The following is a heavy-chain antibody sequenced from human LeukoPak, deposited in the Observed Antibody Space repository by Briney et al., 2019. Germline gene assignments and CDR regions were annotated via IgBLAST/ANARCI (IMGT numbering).Heavy chain of an antibody. Sequence: AETLSLTCTVSGGSISSYDWSWIRQAPGKGLEWMGDIYYSGTTNYNPSLKSRVTISVDTSKNPLSLKLSSVTAADTAVYYCARDSGYWYFYLWGRGTLVTVSS. CDR2: IYYSGTT. D-gene: IGHD3-10*01. V-gene: IGHV4-59*01. CDR1: GGSISSYD. CDR3: ARDSGYWYFYL. J-gene: IGHJ2*01.